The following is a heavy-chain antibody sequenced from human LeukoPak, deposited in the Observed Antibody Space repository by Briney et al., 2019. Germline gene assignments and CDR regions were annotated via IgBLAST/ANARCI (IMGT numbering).Heavy chain of an antibody. CDR1: GGSISSSSYY. J-gene: IGHJ4*02. D-gene: IGHD5-18*01. CDR2: IYYSGST. V-gene: IGHV4-39*01. CDR3: ARIPVDTAMVPIDY. Sequence: SSETLSLTRTVSGGSISSSSYYWGWLRQPPGKGLEWIGSIYYSGSTYYNPSLKSRVTISVDTSKNQFSLKLSSVTAADTAVYYCARIPVDTAMVPIDYWGQGTLVTVSS.